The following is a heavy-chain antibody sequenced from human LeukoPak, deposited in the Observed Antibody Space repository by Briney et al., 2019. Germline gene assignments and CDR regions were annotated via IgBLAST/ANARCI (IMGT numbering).Heavy chain of an antibody. CDR3: AKRVEIVAASNSWFDS. V-gene: IGHV3-23*01. CDR1: GFTFSTYA. Sequence: GGSLRLSCAASGFTFSTYAMTWVRQAPGKGLEWVSAISGSGVSTYYADSVKGRFTISRDNSKNTLYLQMDSLRAEDTAIYYCAKRVEIVAASNSWFDSWCQGILVTVFS. D-gene: IGHD5-12*01. J-gene: IGHJ5*01. CDR2: ISGSGVST.